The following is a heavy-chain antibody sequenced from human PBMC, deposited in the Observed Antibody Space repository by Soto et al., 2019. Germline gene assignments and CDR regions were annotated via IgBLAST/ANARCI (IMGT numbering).Heavy chain of an antibody. CDR2: ISYNGGNT. V-gene: IGHV3-64D*06. Sequence: GGSLRLSCSASGFTFSSSAMHWVRQAPGKGLEYVSVISYNGGNTYYADSVRGRFTISRDNSENTLFLQMSSLRADDTAVYYCVKSSRRDITASRGMDVWGQGTTVTVSS. J-gene: IGHJ6*02. D-gene: IGHD3-3*01. CDR3: VKSSRRDITASRGMDV. CDR1: GFTFSSSA.